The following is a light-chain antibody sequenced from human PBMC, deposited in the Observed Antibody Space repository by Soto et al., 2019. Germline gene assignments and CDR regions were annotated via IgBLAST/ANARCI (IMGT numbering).Light chain of an antibody. Sequence: EIVLTQSPGTLSLSPGERATLSCRASQSVSTNYLAWYQQKPGQAPRLLIYGASSRATGIPDRFSGSGSGADFTLTSSRLEPGDFAVYFCQQYGSVPLTFGGGTKVEIK. V-gene: IGKV3-20*01. CDR3: QQYGSVPLT. J-gene: IGKJ4*01. CDR1: QSVSTNY. CDR2: GAS.